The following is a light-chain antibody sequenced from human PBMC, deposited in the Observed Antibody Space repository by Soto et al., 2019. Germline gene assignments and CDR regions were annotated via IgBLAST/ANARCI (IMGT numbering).Light chain of an antibody. CDR3: SSYAGSNNLL. CDR1: SGDVGGYNY. V-gene: IGLV2-8*01. J-gene: IGLJ2*01. CDR2: VVN. Sequence: QSALTQPPSASGSPGQSVTISCTGTSGDVGGYNYVSWYQQHPGKAPKLMIYVVNKRPSGVPDRFSGSKSGNTASLTVSGLQAEDEADYYCSSYAGSNNLLFGGGTQLTVL.